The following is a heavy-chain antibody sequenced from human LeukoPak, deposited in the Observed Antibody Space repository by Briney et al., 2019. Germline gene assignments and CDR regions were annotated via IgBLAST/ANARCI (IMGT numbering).Heavy chain of an antibody. J-gene: IGHJ6*02. CDR1: GYTFTGYY. Sequence: ASVKVSCKASGYTFTGYYMHWVRQAPGQGFEWMGWINPNSGGTNYAQKFQGRVTMIRDTSISTAYMELSRLRSDDTAVYYCARAAGHCSGGSCYSGDYYGMDVWGQGTTVTVSS. D-gene: IGHD2-15*01. CDR3: ARAAGHCSGGSCYSGDYYGMDV. V-gene: IGHV1-2*02. CDR2: INPNSGGT.